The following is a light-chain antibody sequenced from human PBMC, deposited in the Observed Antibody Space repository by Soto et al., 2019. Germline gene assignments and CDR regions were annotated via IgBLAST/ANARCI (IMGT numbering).Light chain of an antibody. V-gene: IGKV3-15*01. CDR1: QRISNY. CDR3: QQYNNWPPT. J-gene: IGKJ1*01. CDR2: GPS. Sequence: ERVMTQSPATLSVSPGERATLSCRAIQRISNYLAWYQQKPGQAPWLLISGPSTRATGIPARFSGSGSGAEFPLTISSLQSEEFAVCYCQQYNNWPPTFGQGTKVEV.